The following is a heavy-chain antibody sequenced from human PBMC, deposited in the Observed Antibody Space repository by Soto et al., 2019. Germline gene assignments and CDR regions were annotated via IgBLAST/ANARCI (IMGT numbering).Heavy chain of an antibody. CDR2: ISSSGSTI. CDR3: ARESGITMTTHDAFDI. J-gene: IGHJ3*02. V-gene: IGHV3-48*03. CDR1: GFTFSSYE. Sequence: TGGSLRLSCAASGFTFSSYEMNWVRQAPGKGLEWVSYISSSGSTIYYADSVKGRFTISRDNAKNSLYLQMNSLRAEDTAVYYCARESGITMTTHDAFDIWGQGTMVTVSS. D-gene: IGHD3-22*01.